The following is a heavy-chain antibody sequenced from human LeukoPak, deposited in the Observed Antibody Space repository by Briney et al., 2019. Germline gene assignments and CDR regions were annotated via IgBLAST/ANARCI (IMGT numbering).Heavy chain of an antibody. J-gene: IGHJ2*01. V-gene: IGHV4-30-4*01. Sequence: SETLSFTCTVSGDSITSGDYYWSWIRQPPGKGLEWIGYIYYSGSTYYNPSLKSRITMSLDTSKNQFSLKLNSVTAADTAVYYCARDHCGGNCYSGSYWYFDLWSRGTLVTVSS. CDR1: GDSITSGDYY. D-gene: IGHD2-21*02. CDR2: IYYSGST. CDR3: ARDHCGGNCYSGSYWYFDL.